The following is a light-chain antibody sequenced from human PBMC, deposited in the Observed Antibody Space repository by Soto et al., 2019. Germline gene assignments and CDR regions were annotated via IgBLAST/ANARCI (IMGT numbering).Light chain of an antibody. Sequence: EIVLTQSPATLSLSPGERATLSCRASQSVSSYLAWYQQKPGQAPRLLIYDASNRATGIPARFSGSGSGTDFTLTISSLEPEDFAVYYCQQRSNWPPEVNFGGGTKVDIK. CDR1: QSVSSY. CDR2: DAS. CDR3: QQRSNWPPEVN. J-gene: IGKJ4*01. V-gene: IGKV3-11*01.